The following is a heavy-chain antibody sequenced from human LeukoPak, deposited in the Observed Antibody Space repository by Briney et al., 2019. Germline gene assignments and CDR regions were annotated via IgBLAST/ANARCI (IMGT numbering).Heavy chain of an antibody. D-gene: IGHD2-2*01. V-gene: IGHV4-31*03. CDR2: IYYSGST. CDR3: ARERSEDIVVVPAATYYYYYYMDV. J-gene: IGHJ6*03. Sequence: SETLSLTCTVSGGSISSCGYYWSWIRQHPGKGLEGIGYIYYSGSTYYNPSLKSRVTISVDTSKNQFSLKLSSVTAADTAVYYCARERSEDIVVVPAATYYYYYYMDVWGKGTTVTVSS. CDR1: GGSISSCGYY.